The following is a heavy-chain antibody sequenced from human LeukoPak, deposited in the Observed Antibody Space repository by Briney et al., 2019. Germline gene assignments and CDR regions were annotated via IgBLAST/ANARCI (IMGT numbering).Heavy chain of an antibody. Sequence: SETLSLTCSVSGGSISSSNYYWSWIRQPPGKGLEWIGEINHSGSTKYNPSLKSRVTISIDTPMNQFSLKVSSVTAADTAVYYCARLVVTAVYYYYYMDVWDKGTTVTVSS. CDR2: INHSGST. J-gene: IGHJ6*03. D-gene: IGHD2-15*01. V-gene: IGHV4-39*07. CDR3: ARLVVTAVYYYYYMDV. CDR1: GGSISSSNYY.